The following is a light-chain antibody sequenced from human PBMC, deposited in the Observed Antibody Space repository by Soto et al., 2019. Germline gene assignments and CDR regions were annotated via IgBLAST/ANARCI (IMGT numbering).Light chain of an antibody. J-gene: IGLJ2*01. CDR3: TLYISSTTV. V-gene: IGLV2-14*01. Sequence: QSVLTQPASVSGSPGQSITMSCTGSSSDVGTYDYVSWYQQHPGRAPKLMIYEVSNRSSGVSNRFSGSKSGNTASLTISGLQAEDEADYYCTLYISSTTVFGGGTKLTVL. CDR1: SSDVGTYDY. CDR2: EVS.